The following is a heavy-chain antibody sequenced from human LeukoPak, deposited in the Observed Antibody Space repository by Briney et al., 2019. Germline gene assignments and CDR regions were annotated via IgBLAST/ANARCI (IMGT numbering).Heavy chain of an antibody. Sequence: SQTLSLTCTVSGGSISSGGYYWSWIRQHPGKSLEWIGYIYYSGSTYYNPSLKSRVTISVDTSKNQFSLKLSSVTAADTAVYYCARGSLPTVTPDYWGQGTLVTVSS. CDR3: ARGSLPTVTPDY. D-gene: IGHD4-17*01. J-gene: IGHJ4*02. CDR2: IYYSGST. V-gene: IGHV4-31*03. CDR1: GGSISSGGYY.